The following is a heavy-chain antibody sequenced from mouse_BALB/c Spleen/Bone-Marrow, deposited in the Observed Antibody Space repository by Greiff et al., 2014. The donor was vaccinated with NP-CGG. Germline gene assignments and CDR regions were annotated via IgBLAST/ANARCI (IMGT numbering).Heavy chain of an antibody. D-gene: IGHD3-2*02. Sequence: VKLMESGAELVKPGASVKLSCKASGYTFTEYIIHWVKQRSGQGLEWIGWFYPGSGSIKYNEKFKDKATLTADKSSSTVYMELSRLTTEDSAVYFCARHEDRLRAWFAYWGQGTLVTVSA. V-gene: IGHV1-62-2*01. CDR3: ARHEDRLRAWFAY. J-gene: IGHJ3*01. CDR1: GYTFTEYI. CDR2: FYPGSGSI.